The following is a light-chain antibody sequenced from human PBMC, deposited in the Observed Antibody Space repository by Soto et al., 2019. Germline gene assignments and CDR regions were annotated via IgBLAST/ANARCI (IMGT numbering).Light chain of an antibody. J-gene: IGKJ5*01. V-gene: IGKV1-39*01. Sequence: DLQMTQSPSSLSASVGDRVTITCRASQSITDYLNWYQQKPGKAPKLLIYAASSLQSGVPSRFSASGSGTVFTLTISRLQPEDFATYFCQQTYITPFTFGQGTRLEIK. CDR2: AAS. CDR3: QQTYITPFT. CDR1: QSITDY.